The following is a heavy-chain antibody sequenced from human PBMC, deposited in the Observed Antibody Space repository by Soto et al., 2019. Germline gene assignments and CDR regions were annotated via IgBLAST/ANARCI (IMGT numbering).Heavy chain of an antibody. J-gene: IGHJ4*02. V-gene: IGHV3-15*01. CDR3: TTDLDIVVVPAV. Sequence: GGSLRLSCAASGFTFSNAWMSWVRQAPGKGLEWVGRIKSKTDGGTTDYAAPVKGRFTISRDDSKNTLYLQMNSLKTEDTAMYYCTTDLDIVVVPAVWGQGTLVTVSS. CDR1: GFTFSNAW. CDR2: IKSKTDGGTT. D-gene: IGHD2-2*01.